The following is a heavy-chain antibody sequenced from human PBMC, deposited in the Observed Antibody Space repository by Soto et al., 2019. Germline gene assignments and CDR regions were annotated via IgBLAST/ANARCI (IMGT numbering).Heavy chain of an antibody. CDR2: IWYDGSNK. J-gene: IGHJ6*02. D-gene: IGHD2-2*01. CDR3: AGVPAAKGRDYGMDV. V-gene: IGHV3-33*01. Sequence: GGSMRVYSASSGVSLSSYGMHWVRQDPGKGLEWVAVIWYDGSNKYYADSVKGRFTISRDNSKNTLYLQMNSLRAEDTAVYYCAGVPAAKGRDYGMDVWGQGTTVTVSS. CDR1: GVSLSSYG.